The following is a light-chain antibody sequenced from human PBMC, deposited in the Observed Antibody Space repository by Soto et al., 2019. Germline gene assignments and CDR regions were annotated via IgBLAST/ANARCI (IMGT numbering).Light chain of an antibody. CDR3: SSITSNTTVV. J-gene: IGLJ2*01. Sequence: QSVLTQPASVSGSPGQSITISCTGTISDVGTYNYVSWYQQHPGNAPKLMIYEVSNRPSGVSNRFSASKSGNTASLTIFGLQPEDEADYYCSSITSNTTVVFGGGTKLTVL. CDR2: EVS. V-gene: IGLV2-14*01. CDR1: ISDVGTYNY.